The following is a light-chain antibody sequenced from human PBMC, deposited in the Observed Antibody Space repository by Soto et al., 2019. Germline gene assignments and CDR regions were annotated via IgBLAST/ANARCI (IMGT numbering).Light chain of an antibody. CDR1: QDIRKY. J-gene: IGKJ2*01. Sequence: DIQLTQSPSSLSATVGDRVTITCQASQDIRKYLNWYQQKLGKVPKLLIYDVSNRETGVPTRFSGSGSWTDFSPSIDSLQPEDIAPYYCQQYDHPPYTFGQGTTLEIK. CDR3: QQYDHPPYT. V-gene: IGKV1-33*01. CDR2: DVS.